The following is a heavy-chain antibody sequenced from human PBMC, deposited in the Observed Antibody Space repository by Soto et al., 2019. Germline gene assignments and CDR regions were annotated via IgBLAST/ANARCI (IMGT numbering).Heavy chain of an antibody. CDR3: ALVPAAVPPYYYYGMDV. V-gene: IGHV5-51*01. D-gene: IGHD2-15*01. CDR2: IYPGDSDT. CDR1: GYSFTSHW. Sequence: PGESLKISCKGSGYSFTSHWIGWVRQMPGKGLEWMGIIYPGDSDTRYSPSFQGQVTISADKSISTAYLQWSSLKASDTAMYYCALVPAAVPPYYYYGMDVWGQGTTVTVSS. J-gene: IGHJ6*02.